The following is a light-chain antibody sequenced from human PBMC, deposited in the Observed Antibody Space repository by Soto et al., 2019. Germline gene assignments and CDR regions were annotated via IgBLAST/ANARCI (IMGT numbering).Light chain of an antibody. V-gene: IGKV1-33*01. CDR1: QDITNY. J-gene: IGKJ2*02. CDR3: QQFDSVPCT. Sequence: IQMTQSPSSLSASVGDGVTITCQASQDITNYLIWYQQKPGKAPKLLIYDASSLGTGVSSRFSGSGSGTHFTLTISSLQPEDIATYYCQQFDSVPCTFGQGTKLEMK. CDR2: DAS.